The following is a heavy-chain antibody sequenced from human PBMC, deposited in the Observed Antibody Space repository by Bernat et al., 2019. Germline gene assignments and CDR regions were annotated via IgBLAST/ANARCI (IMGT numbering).Heavy chain of an antibody. Sequence: QVLLVQSGAEVKKPGSSVKVSCKASGGTFSSYTISWVRQAPGQGLEWMGRIIPILGIANYAQKFQGRVTITADKSTSTAYMELSSLRSEDTAVYYCARGDYYGSGSYAYWGQGTLVTVSS. D-gene: IGHD3-10*01. J-gene: IGHJ4*02. CDR1: GGTFSSYT. V-gene: IGHV1-69*02. CDR3: ARGDYYGSGSYAY. CDR2: IIPILGIA.